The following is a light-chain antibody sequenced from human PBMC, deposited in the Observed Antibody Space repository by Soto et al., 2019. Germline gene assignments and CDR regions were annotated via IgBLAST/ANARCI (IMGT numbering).Light chain of an antibody. V-gene: IGKV1-5*03. J-gene: IGKJ1*01. Sequence: DIQMTQSPSTLSASVGDRVTITCRASQRISSWLAWYKQKPGKAPKLLVYKASSLQSGVPSRFSGSGSGTAITLTFSCLQPDDFATYYGQQYSSFPWSFGQGTKVEIK. CDR1: QRISSW. CDR2: KAS. CDR3: QQYSSFPWS.